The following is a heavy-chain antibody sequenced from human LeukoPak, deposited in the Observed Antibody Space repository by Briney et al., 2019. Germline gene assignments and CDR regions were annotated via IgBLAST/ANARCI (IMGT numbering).Heavy chain of an antibody. D-gene: IGHD1-1*01. V-gene: IGHV3-7*01. Sequence: PGGSLRLSCAASGFTFSSYWLTWVRQAPGKGLEWVANIKKDGSEKFYVDSVKGRFTISRDSAKNSLYLQMNSLRAEDTAVYYCARDRAGTTLITHHDYYYMDVWSKGTTVTVSS. J-gene: IGHJ6*03. CDR3: ARDRAGTTLITHHDYYYMDV. CDR1: GFTFSSYW. CDR2: IKKDGSEK.